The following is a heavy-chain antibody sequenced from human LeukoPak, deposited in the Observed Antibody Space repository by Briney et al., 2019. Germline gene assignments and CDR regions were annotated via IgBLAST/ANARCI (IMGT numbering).Heavy chain of an antibody. CDR1: GFTFDDYA. CDR2: ISWNSGSI. J-gene: IGHJ6*02. Sequence: GGSLRLSRAASGFTFDDYAMHWVRQAPGKGLEWVSGISWNSGSIGYADSVKGRFTISRDNAKNSLYLQMNSLRAEDTALYYCAKSQGYSYGYDYYYYGMDVWGQGTTVTVSS. V-gene: IGHV3-9*01. D-gene: IGHD5-18*01. CDR3: AKSQGYSYGYDYYYYGMDV.